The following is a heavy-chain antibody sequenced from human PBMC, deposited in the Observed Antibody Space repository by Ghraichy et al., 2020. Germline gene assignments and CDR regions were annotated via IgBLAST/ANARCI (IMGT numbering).Heavy chain of an antibody. Sequence: ASVKVSCKASGYTFTTYGISWVRQAPGQGLEWVGWISGKDGETNYAQKLRGRVTMTTDTSTTTVYMELRSLSSDDTAVYYCARDYYYYDSGGYEDTFDIWGQGTMVTVAS. D-gene: IGHD3-22*01. CDR1: GYTFTTYG. J-gene: IGHJ3*02. CDR2: ISGKDGET. CDR3: ARDYYYYDSGGYEDTFDI. V-gene: IGHV1-18*04.